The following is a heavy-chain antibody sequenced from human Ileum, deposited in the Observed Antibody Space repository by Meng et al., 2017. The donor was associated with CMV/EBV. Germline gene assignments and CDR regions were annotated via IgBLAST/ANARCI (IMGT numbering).Heavy chain of an antibody. CDR1: GYTFTNFA. CDR2: IYTDRGDT. CDR3: ARGVISYHDS. Sequence: CKASGYTFTNFASHWVRQATGQRLEWMGWIYTDRGDTKFSQKFQGRVSFTRDTHATTAYMELTSLRSEDTAVYYCARGVISYHDSWGQGTLVTVSS. D-gene: IGHD3-16*01. J-gene: IGHJ5*02. V-gene: IGHV1-3*04.